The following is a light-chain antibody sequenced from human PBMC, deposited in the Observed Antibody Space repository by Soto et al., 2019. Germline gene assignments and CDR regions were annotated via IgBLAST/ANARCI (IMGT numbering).Light chain of an antibody. CDR1: QSITSSY. CDR3: QQYGNPPPNA. CDR2: GAS. Sequence: EIVLPQSPGTLSLSPGERATLSCRASQSITSSYLAWYQQKPGQAPRVLIDGASSRAAGIPDRFSGSGSGTDFTFTISRLEPEDFAVYFCQQYGNPPPNAFGQGTKVEIK. J-gene: IGKJ2*01. V-gene: IGKV3-20*01.